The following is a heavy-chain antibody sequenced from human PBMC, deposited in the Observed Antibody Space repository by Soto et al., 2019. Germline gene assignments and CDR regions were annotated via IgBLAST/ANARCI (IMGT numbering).Heavy chain of an antibody. CDR2: IYPGDSDT. J-gene: IGHJ6*02. D-gene: IGHD4-17*01. CDR3: ARSETYGDRYYYGMDV. Sequence: GESLKISCKGSGYSFTSYWIGWVRQMPGKGLEWVGIIYPGDSDTRYSPSFQGQVTISADKSISTAYLQWSSLKASDTAMYYCARSETYGDRYYYGMDVWGQGTTVTVSS. CDR1: GYSFTSYW. V-gene: IGHV5-51*01.